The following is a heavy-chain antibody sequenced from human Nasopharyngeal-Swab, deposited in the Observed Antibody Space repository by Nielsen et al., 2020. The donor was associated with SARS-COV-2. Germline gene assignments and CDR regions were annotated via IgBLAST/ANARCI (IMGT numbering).Heavy chain of an antibody. CDR3: ARGGLEYGSWSAYVMDV. D-gene: IGHD3-3*01. CDR1: GFTFKNYN. V-gene: IGHV3-21*01. CDR2: ISSSRRYI. Sequence: GGSLRLSWAALGFTFKNYNFNWVRKPPGKGLEWVSSISSSRRYIYYADSVKGRFTIPRNTAKNTLYLQMNSMRAEDTAVYYCARGGLEYGSWSAYVMDVWGQGTTVTVSS. J-gene: IGHJ6*02.